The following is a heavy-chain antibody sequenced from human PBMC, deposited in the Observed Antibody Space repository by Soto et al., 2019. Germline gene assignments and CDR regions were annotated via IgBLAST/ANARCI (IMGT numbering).Heavy chain of an antibody. Sequence: GGSLRLSCAASGFTFSDYYMSWIRQAPGKGLEWVSYISSSSSYTNYADSVKGRFTISRDNAKNSLYLQMNSLRAEDTAVYYCARDKADFDWLLFHDYWGQGTLVTVSS. J-gene: IGHJ4*02. V-gene: IGHV3-11*06. CDR1: GFTFSDYY. CDR3: ARDKADFDWLLFHDY. CDR2: ISSSSSYT. D-gene: IGHD3-9*01.